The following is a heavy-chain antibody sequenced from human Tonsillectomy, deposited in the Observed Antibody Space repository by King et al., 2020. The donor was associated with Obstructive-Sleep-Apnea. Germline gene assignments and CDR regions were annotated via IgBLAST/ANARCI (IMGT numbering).Heavy chain of an antibody. D-gene: IGHD3-22*01. Sequence: VQLVESGGGLVRPGGSLRVSCAASGFTFSSYWMHWVRQVPGKGLVWVSRIHSDGSSTSYADSGKGRFTVSRDNAKNTLYLQMNTLRAEETAVYFCARGGSGVYYDAHDIWGQGTMVTVSS. CDR1: GFTFSSYW. CDR3: ARGGSGVYYDAHDI. CDR2: IHSDGSST. V-gene: IGHV3-74*01. J-gene: IGHJ3*02.